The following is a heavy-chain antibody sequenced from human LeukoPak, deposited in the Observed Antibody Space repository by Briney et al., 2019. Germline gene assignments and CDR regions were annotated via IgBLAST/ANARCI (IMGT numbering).Heavy chain of an antibody. J-gene: IGHJ5*02. V-gene: IGHV4-34*01. D-gene: IGHD6-13*01. CDR3: ARGGPGIAAAGTGWFDP. Sequence: SETLCLTCAVYGGSLSGYYWSWIRQPPGKGLEWIGEINHSGSTNYNPSLKSRVTISVDTSKNQFSLKLSSVTAADTAVYYCARGGPGIAAAGTGWFDPWGQGTLVTVSS. CDR1: GGSLSGYY. CDR2: INHSGST.